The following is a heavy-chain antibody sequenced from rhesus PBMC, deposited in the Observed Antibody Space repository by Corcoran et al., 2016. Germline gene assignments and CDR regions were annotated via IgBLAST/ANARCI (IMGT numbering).Heavy chain of an antibody. J-gene: IGHJ4*01. D-gene: IGHD4-23*01. Sequence: QVQLQESGPGLVKPSETLSLTCAVSGGSISAAYYWSWIRQPPGKGLEWIGYIYGSGGGTNYNPSLKNRVTISIDTSKNQFSLKLSSVTAADTAVYYCASLLRNTVTPFDYWGQGVLVTVSS. V-gene: IGHV4-106*01. CDR2: IYGSGGGT. CDR3: ASLLRNTVTPFDY. CDR1: GGSISAAYY.